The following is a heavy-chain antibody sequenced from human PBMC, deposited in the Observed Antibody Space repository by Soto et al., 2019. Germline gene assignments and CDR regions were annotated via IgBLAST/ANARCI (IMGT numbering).Heavy chain of an antibody. J-gene: IGHJ2*01. V-gene: IGHV1-69*06. CDR2: IIPLFGTA. D-gene: IGHD3-22*01. Sequence: QVELVQSGAEVKKPGSSVKISCQASEDTFRNYAISWVRQAPGQGLEWMGGIIPLFGTANYAQQFQGRVTITADTSANTVYLELSSLRSEDKDVYYWASTKYDSSAYYYWYLGLWGRGTLVTVSS. CDR1: EDTFRNYA. CDR3: ASTKYDSSAYYYWYLGL.